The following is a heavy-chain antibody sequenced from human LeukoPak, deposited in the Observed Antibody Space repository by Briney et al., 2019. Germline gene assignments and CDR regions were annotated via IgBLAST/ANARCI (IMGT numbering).Heavy chain of an antibody. CDR3: ARRGSVYYYYMDV. J-gene: IGHJ6*03. V-gene: IGHV1-2*02. CDR2: INPNSGGT. D-gene: IGHD6-25*01. CDR1: GYTFTGYY. Sequence: ASVKVSCKASGYTFTGYYMHWVRQAPGQGLEWMGWINPNSGGTKYAQKFQGRVTMTGDTSISTAYMELSRLSSDDTAVYYCARRGSVYYYYMDVWGKGTTVTVSS.